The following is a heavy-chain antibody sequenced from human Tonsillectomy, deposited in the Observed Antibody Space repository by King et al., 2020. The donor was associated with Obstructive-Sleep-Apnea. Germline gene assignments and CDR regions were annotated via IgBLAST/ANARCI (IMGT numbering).Heavy chain of an antibody. J-gene: IGHJ3*02. V-gene: IGHV3-23*04. Sequence: VQLVESGGGLVQPGGSLRLSCAASGFTFSSYAMSWVRQAPGKGLEWVSATSGRGGSRDYADSVKGRFTFSRDNSKNTLYLQMNSLRAEDTAVYHCAKDHLVVTAAGGVFDIWGQGKMVTVSS. D-gene: IGHD2-2*01. CDR2: TSGRGGSR. CDR1: GFTFSSYA. CDR3: AKDHLVVTAAGGVFDI.